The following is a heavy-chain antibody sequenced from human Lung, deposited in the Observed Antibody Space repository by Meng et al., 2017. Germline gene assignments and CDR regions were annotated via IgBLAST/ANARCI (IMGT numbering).Heavy chain of an antibody. CDR1: GGSISSSNYY. J-gene: IGHJ2*01. Sequence: QVQLQEPGPGLVKPSQTLSLTCTVSGGSISSSNYYWSWIRQPPGKGLEWSGHIYNSGSTYYNPSPKSRITISVDTSKNQFSLKLSSVTAADTAVYYCARGQKGYFDLWGRGTLVTVSS. V-gene: IGHV4-30-4*01. CDR3: ARGQKGYFDL. CDR2: IYNSGST.